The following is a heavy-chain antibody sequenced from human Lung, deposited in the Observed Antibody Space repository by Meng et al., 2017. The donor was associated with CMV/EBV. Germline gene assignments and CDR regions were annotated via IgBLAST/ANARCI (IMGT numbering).Heavy chain of an antibody. J-gene: IGHJ2*01. CDR2: ISVKNGEA. V-gene: IGHV1-18*01. Sequence: QVQLGQPGADARNPGASMKVSCKASGYIVTNYDISWVRQAPGQGLEWMGWISVKNGEAKYPQNFQGRVTMTTDTTTSTAYMELRSLTSDDTAVYYCARYVPNGSFWYFDFWGRGTLVTVSS. CDR1: GYIVTNYD. D-gene: IGHD6-13*01. CDR3: ARYVPNGSFWYFDF.